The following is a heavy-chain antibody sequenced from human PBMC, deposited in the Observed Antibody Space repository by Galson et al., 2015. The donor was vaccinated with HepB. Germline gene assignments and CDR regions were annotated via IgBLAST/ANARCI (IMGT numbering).Heavy chain of an antibody. D-gene: IGHD3-22*01. CDR3: ARQGLDDSSGYYSWYFDL. Sequence: QSGAEVTKPGESLKISCKGSGSRFTSYWIAWVRQMPGKGLEWMGIIFPGDSDTRYSPSFQGQVTLSADKSLSTAYLQWSSLKASDTAMYYCARQGLDDSSGYYSWYFDLWGRGTLVTVSS. J-gene: IGHJ2*01. CDR2: IFPGDSDT. CDR1: GSRFTSYW. V-gene: IGHV5-51*01.